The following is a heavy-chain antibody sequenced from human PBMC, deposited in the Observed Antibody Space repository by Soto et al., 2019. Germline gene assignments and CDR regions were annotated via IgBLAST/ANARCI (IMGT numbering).Heavy chain of an antibody. CDR2: INAANGDT. CDR1: GYTFTSYG. V-gene: IGHV1-3*01. J-gene: IGHJ5*02. CDR3: VRRHVSATGIDWFDP. D-gene: IGHD6-13*01. Sequence: SVEVSFKASGYTFTSYGIHWVRQAPGQRLEWMGWINAANGDTKYSPKFQGRVTITRDTSASTAYMELSSLRSEDTAVYYCVRRHVSATGIDWFDPWGQGTLVTVSS.